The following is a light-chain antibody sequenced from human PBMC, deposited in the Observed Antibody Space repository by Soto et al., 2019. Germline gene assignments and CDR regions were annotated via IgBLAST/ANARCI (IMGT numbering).Light chain of an antibody. Sequence: EIVMTQSPATLSVSPGERATLSCRASQSVSSNLAWYQQKPGQAPRLLIYGASTRATGIPARFSGSGSGTEFTITINSLQSEDFAVYYCQQYYKWPLTFGGGTKVEIK. CDR1: QSVSSN. J-gene: IGKJ4*01. CDR3: QQYYKWPLT. V-gene: IGKV3-15*01. CDR2: GAS.